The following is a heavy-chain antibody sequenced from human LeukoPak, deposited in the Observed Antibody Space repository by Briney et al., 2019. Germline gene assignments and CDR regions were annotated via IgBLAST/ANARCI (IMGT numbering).Heavy chain of an antibody. D-gene: IGHD1-26*01. CDR2: ISGSGGST. CDR3: ANPYSGSYYYGMDV. CDR1: GFTFSSNA. V-gene: IGHV3-23*01. J-gene: IGHJ6*02. Sequence: GGSLRLSCAASGFTFSSNAMSWVRQAPGKGLEWVSAISGSGGSTCYADSVKGRFTISRDNSKNTLYLQMNSLRAEDTAVYYCANPYSGSYYYGMDVWGQGTTVTVSS.